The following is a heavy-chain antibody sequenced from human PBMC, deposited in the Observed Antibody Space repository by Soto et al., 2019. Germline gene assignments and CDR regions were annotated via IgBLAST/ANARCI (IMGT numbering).Heavy chain of an antibody. CDR2: INAYNGNT. Sequence: ASVKVSCKASGYTFTSYAMHWVRQAPGQRLEWMGWINAYNGNTNYSQKFQGRVTITRDTSTSTAYMELSSLRSDDTAVYYCARDLHGDPYYWGQGTLVTVSS. D-gene: IGHD4-17*01. V-gene: IGHV1-3*01. CDR1: GYTFTSYA. CDR3: ARDLHGDPYY. J-gene: IGHJ4*02.